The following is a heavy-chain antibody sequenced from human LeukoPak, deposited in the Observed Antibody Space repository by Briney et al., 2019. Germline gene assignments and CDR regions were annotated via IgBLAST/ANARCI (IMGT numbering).Heavy chain of an antibody. CDR1: GSRFTSYW. V-gene: IGHV5-51*01. Sequence: GASLQISFEGSGSRFTSYWIGWVRPMPGKGLGWMGISYPGDSDTRYSPSFQGQVTISADKSISTAYLQWSSLKASDTAMYYCARQGLHREQGPNDYWGQGTLVTVSS. D-gene: IGHD1-26*01. CDR3: ARQGLHREQGPNDY. CDR2: SYPGDSDT. J-gene: IGHJ4*02.